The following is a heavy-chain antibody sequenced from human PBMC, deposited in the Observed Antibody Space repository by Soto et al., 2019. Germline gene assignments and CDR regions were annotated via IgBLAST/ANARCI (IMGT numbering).Heavy chain of an antibody. CDR3: ARDRLNHFDY. D-gene: IGHD6-25*01. Sequence: PGGSLRLSCAASGFTFDDYAMSWVRQAPGKGLEWVCGINWNGGRIGCADSVKGRFTISRDNAKNSLHLQMNSLRVEDTALYYCARDRLNHFDYWGQGTVVTVSS. CDR2: INWNGGRI. V-gene: IGHV3-20*04. J-gene: IGHJ4*02. CDR1: GFTFDDYA.